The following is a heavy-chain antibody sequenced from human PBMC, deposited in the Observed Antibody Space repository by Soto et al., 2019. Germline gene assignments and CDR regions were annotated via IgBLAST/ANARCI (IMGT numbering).Heavy chain of an antibody. Sequence: WESLRLSCAASGFTFISYCMRGCLQPPGKGLEGWAVISYDGRNKYYADSVKSRVTISIDKSKNTFYLQMNSLRAEDTAVYYSAKDIEISTNKFNWFAHLGQGTLVTVSS. CDR3: AKDIEISTNKFNWFAH. J-gene: IGHJ5*02. CDR2: ISYDGRNK. D-gene: IGHD2-15*01. V-gene: IGHV3-30*18. CDR1: GFTFISYC.